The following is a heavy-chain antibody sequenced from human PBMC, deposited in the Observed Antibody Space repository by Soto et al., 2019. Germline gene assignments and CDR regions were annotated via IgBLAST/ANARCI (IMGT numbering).Heavy chain of an antibody. CDR3: AESLRGIIIASDY. Sequence: GGSLRLSCAASGFTFTTNAMSWVRHAPGKGLEWVSAISGSGGSTYYVDSVKGRFTISRDNSKNTLYLQMNSLRAEDTAVYYRAESLRGIIIASDYGGTRTQVAVSS. D-gene: IGHD3-10*01. CDR2: ISGSGGST. CDR1: GFTFTTNA. J-gene: IGHJ4*02. V-gene: IGHV3-23*01.